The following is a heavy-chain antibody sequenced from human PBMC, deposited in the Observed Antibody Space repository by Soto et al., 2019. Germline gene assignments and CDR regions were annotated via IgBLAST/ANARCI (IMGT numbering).Heavy chain of an antibody. Sequence: GGSLALSCASSGFTFSSYAMHWVRQAPGKGLEWVAVISYDGSNKYYADSVKGRFTISRDNSKNTLYLQMNSLRAEDTAVYYCARGDRKAYYYCGEDVWGQGNTVTVSS. CDR1: GFTFSSYA. CDR3: ARGDRKAYYYCGEDV. CDR2: ISYDGSNK. J-gene: IGHJ6*02. V-gene: IGHV3-30*01.